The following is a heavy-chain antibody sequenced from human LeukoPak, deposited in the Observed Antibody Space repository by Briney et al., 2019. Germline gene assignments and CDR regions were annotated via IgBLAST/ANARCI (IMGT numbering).Heavy chain of an antibody. Sequence: GASVKVSCKASGYTFTSYAMHWVRQAPGQRLEWMGWINAGNGNTKYSQKFQGRVTITRDTSASTAYMELSSLRSEDTAVYYCARDPDQWLGGDDAFDIWGQGTMVTVSP. CDR3: ARDPDQWLGGDDAFDI. J-gene: IGHJ3*02. CDR1: GYTFTSYA. CDR2: INAGNGNT. D-gene: IGHD6-19*01. V-gene: IGHV1-3*01.